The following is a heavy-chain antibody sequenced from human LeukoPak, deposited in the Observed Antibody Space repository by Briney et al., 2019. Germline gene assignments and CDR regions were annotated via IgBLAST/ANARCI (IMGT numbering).Heavy chain of an antibody. Sequence: PGGSLRLSCAASGFTFGSYAMTCVRQAPGKGLEWVSAISESGGGTYYADSEKGRFTISRDNSKKMLYLQMNSLRAEDTAVYYCSKGNPLVRYGTDVWGQGTTVTVSS. D-gene: IGHD3-10*01. CDR1: GFTFGSYA. V-gene: IGHV3-23*01. CDR3: SKGNPLVRYGTDV. CDR2: ISESGGGT. J-gene: IGHJ6*02.